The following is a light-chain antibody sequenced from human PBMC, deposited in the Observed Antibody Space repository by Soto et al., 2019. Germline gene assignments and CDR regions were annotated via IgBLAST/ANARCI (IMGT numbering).Light chain of an antibody. CDR1: QGISSY. V-gene: IGKV1-9*01. J-gene: IGKJ1*01. Sequence: DIQLTQSPSFLSASVGDRVTITCRASQGISSYLAWYQQKPGKAPKLLIYAASTLQSGVPSRFSGSGSGTEFTLPISSLQPEDFATYFCQQLDSYPQTFGQGTKVEIK. CDR2: AAS. CDR3: QQLDSYPQT.